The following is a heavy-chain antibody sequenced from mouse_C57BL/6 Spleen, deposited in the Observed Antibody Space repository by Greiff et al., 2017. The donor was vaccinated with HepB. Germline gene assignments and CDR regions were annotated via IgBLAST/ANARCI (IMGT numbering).Heavy chain of an antibody. Sequence: VQLMESGAELAKPGASVKLSCKASGYTFTSYWMHWVKQRPGQGLEWIGYINPSSGYTKYNQKFKDKATLTADKSSSTAYMQLSSLTYEDSSVYYGGRGGDYDDYAMDCWGQGTSVTVSS. CDR2: INPSSGYT. CDR3: GRGGDYDDYAMDC. CDR1: GYTFTSYW. D-gene: IGHD2-4*01. V-gene: IGHV1-7*01. J-gene: IGHJ4*01.